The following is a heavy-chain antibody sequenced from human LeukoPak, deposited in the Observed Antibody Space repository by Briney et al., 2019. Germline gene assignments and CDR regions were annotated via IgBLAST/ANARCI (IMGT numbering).Heavy chain of an antibody. Sequence: PPETLSLTCAVYGGSFSGYYWSWIRQPPGKGLEWIGEINHSGSTNYNPSLKSRVTISVDTSKNQFSLKLSSVTAADTAVYYCARARGIMDVWGQGTTVTVSS. J-gene: IGHJ6*02. CDR1: GGSFSGYY. V-gene: IGHV4-34*01. CDR3: ARARGIMDV. CDR2: INHSGST.